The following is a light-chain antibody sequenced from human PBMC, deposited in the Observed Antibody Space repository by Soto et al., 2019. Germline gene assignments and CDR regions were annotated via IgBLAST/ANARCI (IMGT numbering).Light chain of an antibody. CDR3: QQYASFYT. V-gene: IGKV1-33*01. CDR2: DAS. Sequence: DIQMTQSPSSLSASVGDRVTITCQASQDISNYLNWYQQKPGKAPELLIYDASNLETGVPSRFSGSGSGTDFTFTISSLQPEDIATYYCQQYASFYTFGQGTKLEIK. CDR1: QDISNY. J-gene: IGKJ2*01.